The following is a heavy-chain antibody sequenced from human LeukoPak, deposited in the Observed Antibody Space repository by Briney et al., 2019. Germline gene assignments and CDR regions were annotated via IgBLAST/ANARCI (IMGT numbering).Heavy chain of an antibody. CDR3: AKRLFSYGGCSDY. J-gene: IGHJ4*02. V-gene: IGHV3-23*01. D-gene: IGHD4-23*01. Sequence: GGSLRLSCAASGFSLSDYAMGWVRRAPGKGPDWVSAIGGGGTTYYADSVKGRFTISRDNSKNTLYLQMSSLRAGDTAVYYCAKRLFSYGGCSDYWGQGTLVTVSS. CDR1: GFSLSDYA. CDR2: IGGGGTT.